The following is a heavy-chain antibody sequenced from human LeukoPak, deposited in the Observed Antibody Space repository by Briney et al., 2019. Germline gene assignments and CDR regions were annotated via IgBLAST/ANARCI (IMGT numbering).Heavy chain of an antibody. J-gene: IGHJ3*02. CDR3: AGGLSSSSWYQAVVRAFDI. Sequence: PGGSLRLSCTASGFIFSGSWMAWIRQAPGKGLEWVSYISSSGSTIYYADSVKGRFTISRDNAKNSLYLQMNSLRAEDTAVYYCAGGLSSSSWYQAVVRAFDIWGQGTMVTVSS. V-gene: IGHV3-11*01. CDR2: ISSSGSTI. D-gene: IGHD6-13*01. CDR1: GFIFSGSW.